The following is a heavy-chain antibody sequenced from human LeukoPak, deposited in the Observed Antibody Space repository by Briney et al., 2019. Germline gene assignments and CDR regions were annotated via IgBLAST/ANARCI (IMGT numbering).Heavy chain of an antibody. CDR1: GFTFSSYG. CDR3: ARDPIAARRSHLWFDP. CDR2: IWYDGSNK. Sequence: GGSLRLSCAASGFTFSSYGMHWVRQAPGKGLEWVAVIWYDGSNKYYADSVKGRFTISRDNSKNTLYLQMNSLRAEDTAVHYCARDPIAARRSHLWFDPWGQGTLVTVSS. J-gene: IGHJ5*02. D-gene: IGHD6-6*01. V-gene: IGHV3-33*01.